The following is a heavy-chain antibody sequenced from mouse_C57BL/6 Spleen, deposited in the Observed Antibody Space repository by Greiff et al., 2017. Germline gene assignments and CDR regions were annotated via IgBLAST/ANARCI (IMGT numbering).Heavy chain of an antibody. D-gene: IGHD2-3*01. J-gene: IGHJ3*01. Sequence: VKLMESGAELVRPGTSVKVSCKASGYAFTNYLIEWVKQRPGQGLEWIGVINPGSGGTNYNEKFKGKATLTADKSSSTAYMQLSSLTSEDSAVYFCARKDGSSWFAYWGQGTLVTVSA. CDR1: GYAFTNYL. CDR2: INPGSGGT. V-gene: IGHV1-54*01. CDR3: ARKDGSSWFAY.